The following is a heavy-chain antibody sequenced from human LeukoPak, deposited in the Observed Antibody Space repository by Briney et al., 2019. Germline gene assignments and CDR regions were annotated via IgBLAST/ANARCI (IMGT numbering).Heavy chain of an antibody. CDR3: AELGITMIGGV. CDR2: ISSNSSYI. CDR1: GFTFSSYS. V-gene: IGHV3-21*01. D-gene: IGHD3-10*02. J-gene: IGHJ6*04. Sequence: GGSLRLSCAASGFTFSSYSMNWVRQAPGKGLEWVSSISSNSSYIYYADSVKGRFTISRDNAKNSLYLQLNSLRAEDTAVYYCAELGITMIGGVWGKGTTVTISS.